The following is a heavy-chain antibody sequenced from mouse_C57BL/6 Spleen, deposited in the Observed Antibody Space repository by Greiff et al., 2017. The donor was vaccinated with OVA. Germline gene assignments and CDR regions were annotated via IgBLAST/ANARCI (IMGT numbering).Heavy chain of an antibody. CDR3: ARFDDYDGGAWFAY. J-gene: IGHJ3*01. CDR1: GYTFPTYW. CDR2: IHPNSGST. D-gene: IGHD2-4*01. V-gene: IGHV1-64*01. Sequence: QVQLQQPGAELVKPGASVKLSCKASGYTFPTYWMHWVKQRPGQGLEWIGMIHPNSGSTNYNEKFKSKATLPVDKSSSTAYMQLSSLTSEDSAVFYCARFDDYDGGAWFAYSGQGTLVTVSA.